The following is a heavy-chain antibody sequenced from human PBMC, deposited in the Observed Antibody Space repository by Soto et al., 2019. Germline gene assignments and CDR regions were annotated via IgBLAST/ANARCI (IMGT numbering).Heavy chain of an antibody. CDR2: TYYRSKWYN. J-gene: IGHJ6*03. CDR1: GDSVSSNSAA. D-gene: IGHD1-7*01. V-gene: IGHV6-1*01. CDR3: ARDLDWNYGGGGYYYYYMDV. Sequence: SQTLSLTCAISGDSVSSNSAAWNWIRQSPSRGLEWLGRTYYRSKWYNDYAVSVKSRITINPDTSKNQFSLQLNSVTPEDTAVYYCARDLDWNYGGGGYYYYYMDVWGKGTTVTVSS.